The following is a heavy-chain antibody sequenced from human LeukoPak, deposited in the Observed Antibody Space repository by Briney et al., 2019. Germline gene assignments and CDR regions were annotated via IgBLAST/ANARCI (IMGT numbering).Heavy chain of an antibody. D-gene: IGHD3-22*01. V-gene: IGHV4-39*01. J-gene: IGHJ4*02. Sequence: SETLSLTCTASGVSISSSSYYWGWIRQPPGKGLEWIGSIYYSGSTYYNPSLKSRVTISVDTSKNQFSLKLSSVTAADTAVYYCARHEYYYDSSGYHRPYYFDYWGQGTLVTVSS. CDR3: ARHEYYYDSSGYHRPYYFDY. CDR2: IYYSGST. CDR1: GVSISSSSYY.